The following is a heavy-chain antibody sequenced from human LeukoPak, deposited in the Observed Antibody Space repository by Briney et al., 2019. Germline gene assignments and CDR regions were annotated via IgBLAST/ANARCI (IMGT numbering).Heavy chain of an antibody. CDR1: GFTFSDYY. CDR3: ARDGMRYSSSWYPNWFDP. J-gene: IGHJ5*02. D-gene: IGHD6-13*01. V-gene: IGHV3-11*05. Sequence: GGSLRLSCAASGFTFSDYYMSWICQAPGKGLEWVSYISSSSSYTNYADSVKGRFTISRDNAKNSLYLQMNSLRAEDTAVYYCARDGMRYSSSWYPNWFDPWGQGTLVTVSS. CDR2: ISSSSSYT.